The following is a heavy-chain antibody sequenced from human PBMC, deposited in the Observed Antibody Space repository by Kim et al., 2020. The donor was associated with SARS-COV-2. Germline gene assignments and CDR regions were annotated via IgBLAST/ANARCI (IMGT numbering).Heavy chain of an antibody. J-gene: IGHJ4*02. CDR1: GGSISSYY. D-gene: IGHD2-15*01. V-gene: IGHV4-59*08. Sequence: SETLSLTCTVSGGSISSYYWSWIRQPPGKGLEWIGYIYNSGSTNYNPSLKSRVTISVDTSKNQFSLKLSSVTAADTAVYYCARRYCSGGSWFGPSNFDCWGQGSLVTVSA. CDR3: ARRYCSGGSWFGPSNFDC. CDR2: IYNSGST.